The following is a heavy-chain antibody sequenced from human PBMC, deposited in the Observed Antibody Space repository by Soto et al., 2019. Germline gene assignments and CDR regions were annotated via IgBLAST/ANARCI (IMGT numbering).Heavy chain of an antibody. D-gene: IGHD5-18*01. J-gene: IGHJ4*02. Sequence: SETLSLTCTVSGGSISSSSYYWGWIRQPPGKGLEWIGSIYYSGSTYYNPSLKSRVTISVDTSKNQFSLKLSSVTAADTAVYYCASGLATKRQLWLIGPHNSPQFDYWGQGTLVTVSS. CDR2: IYYSGST. CDR1: GGSISSSSYY. V-gene: IGHV4-39*01. CDR3: ASGLATKRQLWLIGPHNSPQFDY.